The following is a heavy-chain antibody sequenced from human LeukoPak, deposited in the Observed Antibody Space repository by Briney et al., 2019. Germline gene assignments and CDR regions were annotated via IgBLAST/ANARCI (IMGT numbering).Heavy chain of an antibody. V-gene: IGHV4-4*07. Sequence: SETLSLTCTVSVGSISSYYWSWIRQPAGKGLEWIGRIYTSGSTNYNPSLKSRVTMSVDTSKNQFSLKLSSVTAADTAVYYCAGQNYYYYYMDVWGKGTTVTVSS. J-gene: IGHJ6*03. CDR1: VGSISSYY. CDR3: AGQNYYYYYMDV. CDR2: IYTSGST.